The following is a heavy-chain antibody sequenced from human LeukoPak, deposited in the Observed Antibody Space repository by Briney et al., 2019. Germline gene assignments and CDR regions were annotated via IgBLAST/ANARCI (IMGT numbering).Heavy chain of an antibody. V-gene: IGHV4-59*01. Sequence: SETLSLTCTVSGGSISSYYWSWIRQPPGKGLEWIGYIYYSGSTNYNPSLRSRVTISVDTSKNQFSLKLSSVTAADTAVYYCARSMVRGVFDYWGQGTLVTVSS. CDR3: ARSMVRGVFDY. J-gene: IGHJ4*02. CDR1: GGSISSYY. CDR2: IYYSGST. D-gene: IGHD3-10*01.